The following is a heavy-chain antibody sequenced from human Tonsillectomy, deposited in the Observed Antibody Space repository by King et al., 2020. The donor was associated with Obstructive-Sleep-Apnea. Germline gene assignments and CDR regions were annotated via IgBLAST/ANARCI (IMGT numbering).Heavy chain of an antibody. D-gene: IGHD3-22*01. CDR3: AKDRYDSSGYYYVPCFDP. V-gene: IGHV3-30*02. CDR1: GFTFKSYG. J-gene: IGHJ5*02. Sequence: VQLVESGGGVVQPGGSLRLSCAASGFTFKSYGMHWVRQAPGKGLEWVAFIRFDGSNQYYVDSVMGRFAISRDNSKNTLSLQMNSLRAEDTAVYYCAKDRYDSSGYYYVPCFDPWGQGTLVTVSS. CDR2: IRFDGSNQ.